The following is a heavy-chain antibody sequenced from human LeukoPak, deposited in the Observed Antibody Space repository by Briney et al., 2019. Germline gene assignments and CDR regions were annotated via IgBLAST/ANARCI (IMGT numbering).Heavy chain of an antibody. Sequence: ASVKVSCKASGYTFTSYAMNWVRQAPGQGLEWMGWISAYNGNTNYAQKLQGRVTMTTDTSTSTAYMELRSLRSDDTAVYYCASGTTGTFYAFDIWGQGTMVTVSS. CDR3: ASGTTGTFYAFDI. CDR2: ISAYNGNT. J-gene: IGHJ3*02. V-gene: IGHV1-18*01. CDR1: GYTFTSYA. D-gene: IGHD1-1*01.